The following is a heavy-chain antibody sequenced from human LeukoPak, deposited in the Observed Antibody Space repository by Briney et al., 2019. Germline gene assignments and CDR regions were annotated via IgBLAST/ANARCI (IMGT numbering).Heavy chain of an antibody. Sequence: SETLSLTCTVSGGSISSGSYYWSWIRQPAGKGLEWIGRIYTSGSTNYNPSLKSRVTISVDTSKNQFSLKLSSVTAADTAVYYCASALYYYGSGSTPGYWGQGTLVTVSS. D-gene: IGHD3-10*01. J-gene: IGHJ4*02. CDR3: ASALYYYGSGSTPGY. CDR2: IYTSGST. V-gene: IGHV4-61*02. CDR1: GGSISSGSYY.